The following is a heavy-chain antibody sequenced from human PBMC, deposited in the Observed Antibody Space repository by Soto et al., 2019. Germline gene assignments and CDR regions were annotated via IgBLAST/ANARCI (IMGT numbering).Heavy chain of an antibody. J-gene: IGHJ4*02. CDR1: GGSISSYF. Sequence: SETLSLTCTVSGGSISSYFWSWIRQPPGKGLEWIGYIYYSGSTNYNPSLKSRVTISVDTSKNQFSLKLTSVTAADTAVYYGERTGTGMVQLDYWGQGTPVTVSS. V-gene: IGHV4-59*01. CDR3: ERTGTGMVQLDY. D-gene: IGHD5-18*01. CDR2: IYYSGST.